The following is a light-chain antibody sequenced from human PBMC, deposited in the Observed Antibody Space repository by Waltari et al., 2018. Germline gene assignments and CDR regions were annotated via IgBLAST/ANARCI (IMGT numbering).Light chain of an antibody. V-gene: IGLV2-23*02. J-gene: IGLJ3*02. CDR2: EVN. CDR1: TSNVGNFDL. CDR3: CSYAGSSTVM. Sequence: QSALTQPASVSGSPGQSITISCTGTTSNVGNFDLVSWYQQHPGKAPKLIISEVNKRPSVISDRFSGSKSGNTASLTISGLLTEDEADYYCCSYAGSSTVMFGGGTKLTVL.